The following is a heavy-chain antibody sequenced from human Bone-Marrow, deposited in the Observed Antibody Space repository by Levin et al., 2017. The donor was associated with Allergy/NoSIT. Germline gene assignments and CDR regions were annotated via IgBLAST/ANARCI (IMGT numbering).Heavy chain of an antibody. CDR2: IGTAGDT. D-gene: IGHD6-19*01. CDR1: GFTFSSYD. Sequence: GGSLRLSCAASGFTFSSYDMHWVRQATGKGLEWVSAIGTAGDTYYPGSVKGRFTISRENAKNSLYLQMNSLRAGDTAVYYCARGVAVAGISLHFDYWGQGTLVTVSS. V-gene: IGHV3-13*04. J-gene: IGHJ4*02. CDR3: ARGVAVAGISLHFDY.